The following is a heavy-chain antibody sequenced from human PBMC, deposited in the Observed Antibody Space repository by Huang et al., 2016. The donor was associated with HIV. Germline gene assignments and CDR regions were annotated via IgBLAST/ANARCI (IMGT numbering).Heavy chain of an antibody. J-gene: IGHJ4*02. CDR1: GFTVSTNY. CDR2: IYSGGTT. Sequence: EVQLVESGGGLIQPGGSLRLSCAASGFTVSTNYRTWVRQAPGKGRGWVSLIYSGGTTYYADSVKGRFTISRDDSENTLYLHMTSLRAGDTAVYYCAKEGDTGAALGYWGQGTLVTVS. V-gene: IGHV3-53*01. CDR3: AKEGDTGAALGY. D-gene: IGHD2-8*02.